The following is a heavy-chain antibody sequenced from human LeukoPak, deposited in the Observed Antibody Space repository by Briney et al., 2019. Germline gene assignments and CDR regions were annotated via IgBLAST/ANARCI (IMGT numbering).Heavy chain of an antibody. D-gene: IGHD3-22*01. CDR1: GGTFSSYA. CDR2: INPNSGGT. V-gene: IGHV1-2*02. Sequence: ASVKVSCKASGGTFSSYAISWVRQAPGQALEWMGWINPNSGGTNYAQKFQGRVTMTRDTSISTAYMELSRLRSDDTAVYYCASLAHFDGSTYYPDFWGQGTLVTVSS. CDR3: ASLAHFDGSTYYPDF. J-gene: IGHJ4*02.